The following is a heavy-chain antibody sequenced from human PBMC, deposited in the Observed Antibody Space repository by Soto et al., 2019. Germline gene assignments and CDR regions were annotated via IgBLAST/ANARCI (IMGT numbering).Heavy chain of an antibody. Sequence: SETLSLTCTVSSGSIGTYSWSWIRQPPGKGLEWIGYIYYIGTTNYNPSLKSRVTIFLDTSKNQFSLRLSSVTAADTAVYYCARGSGGTYYAFDSWVQGTLVTVSS. V-gene: IGHV4-59*01. CDR3: ARGSGGTYYAFDS. J-gene: IGHJ3*02. D-gene: IGHD3-3*01. CDR1: SGSIGTYS. CDR2: IYYIGTT.